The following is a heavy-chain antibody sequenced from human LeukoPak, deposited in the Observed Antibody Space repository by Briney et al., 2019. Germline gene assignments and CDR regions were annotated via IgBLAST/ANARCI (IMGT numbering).Heavy chain of an antibody. V-gene: IGHV4-34*01. CDR1: GGSFSGYY. Sequence: PSETLSLTCAVYGGSFSGYYWSWIRQPPGKGLEWIGEINHSGSTNYNPSLKSRVTISVDTSKNQFSLKLSSVTAADTTVYYCARIKQRLGVGDYWGQGTLVTVSS. D-gene: IGHD6-25*01. CDR3: ARIKQRLGVGDY. CDR2: INHSGST. J-gene: IGHJ4*02.